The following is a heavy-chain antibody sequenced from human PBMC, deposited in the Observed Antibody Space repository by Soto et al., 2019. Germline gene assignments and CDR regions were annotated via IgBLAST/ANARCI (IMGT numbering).Heavy chain of an antibody. CDR2: VSPPFRTS. CDR1: GVSFNNNG. J-gene: IGHJ6*02. D-gene: IGHD3-10*01. CDR3: ARVLYYGSGSYSPYGMDV. V-gene: IGHV1-69*01. Sequence: QVQLVQSGAEVKKPGSSVKVSCKTSGVSFNNNGIGWVRQAPGHGLEWMGGVSPPFRTSNYARKFQGRFSITGDASTGTVNLELSSLTSEDTAQYYCARVLYYGSGSYSPYGMDVWGQGTTVTVSS.